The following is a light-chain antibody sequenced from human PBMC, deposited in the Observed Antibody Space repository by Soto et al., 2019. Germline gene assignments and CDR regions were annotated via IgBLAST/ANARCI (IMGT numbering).Light chain of an antibody. CDR2: EVR. CDR1: MRDVGAYNL. J-gene: IGLJ3*02. CDR3: RAYRAGSTLV. V-gene: IGLV2-14*01. Sequence: QSALTQPASVSGSAGQSITISCSGTMRDVGAYNLVSWYQQHPGTAPKLIIYEVRNRPSGISSRFSGSRSGNTASLTISGLDPEDEGDYYCRAYRAGSTLVFGGGTKVTVL.